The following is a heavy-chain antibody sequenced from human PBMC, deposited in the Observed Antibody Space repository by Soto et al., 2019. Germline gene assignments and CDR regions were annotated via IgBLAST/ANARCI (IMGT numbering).Heavy chain of an antibody. V-gene: IGHV1-2*02. Sequence: VASVKVSCKASGYTFTGYYMHWVRQAPGQGLEWMGWINPNSGGTNYAQKFQGRVTMTRDTSISTAYMELSRLRSDDTAVYYCAREMWGWDDSSGPPPMDVWGQGTTVTVSS. J-gene: IGHJ6*02. CDR1: GYTFTGYY. CDR2: INPNSGGT. CDR3: AREMWGWDDSSGPPPMDV. D-gene: IGHD3-22*01.